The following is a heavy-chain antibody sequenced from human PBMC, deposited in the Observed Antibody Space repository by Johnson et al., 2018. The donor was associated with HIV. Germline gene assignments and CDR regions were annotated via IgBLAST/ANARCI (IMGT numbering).Heavy chain of an antibody. V-gene: IGHV3-30*14. CDR2: ISYDGSNK. J-gene: IGHJ3*02. CDR1: GFTFSRYA. CDR3: ARRSAIKDAFDI. Sequence: QVQLVESGGGVVQPGRSLRLSCAASGFTFSRYAIHWVRQAPGKGLEWVALISYDGSNKYYADSVKGRFTISRDNSKNSLYLQMNSLRAEDTAVYYCARRSAIKDAFDIWGQGTMVTVSS. D-gene: IGHD2-2*01.